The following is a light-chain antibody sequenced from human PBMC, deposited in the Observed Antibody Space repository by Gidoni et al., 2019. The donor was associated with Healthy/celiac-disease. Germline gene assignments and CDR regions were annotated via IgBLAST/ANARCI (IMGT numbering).Light chain of an antibody. V-gene: IGKV3-20*01. Sequence: EIVLTQSPGTLALSPGERATLPFRASQSVNSSYLAWYQQKPGQAPRLLIYGASSRATGIPDRFSGSGSGTDFTLTISRLEPEDVEVDYCQQYGSSPPITFGQGTRLEIK. CDR2: GAS. CDR3: QQYGSSPPIT. J-gene: IGKJ5*01. CDR1: QSVNSSY.